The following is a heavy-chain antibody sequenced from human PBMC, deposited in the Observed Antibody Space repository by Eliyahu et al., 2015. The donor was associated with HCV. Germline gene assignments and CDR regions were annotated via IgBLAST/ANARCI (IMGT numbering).Heavy chain of an antibody. V-gene: IGHV2-26*01. Sequence: QVTLKESGPVLVKPTETLTLTCTVSGFSLSNARMGVSWIRQPPGKALEWLAHIFSNDEKTQHNTPKSRLAISKDTSKSQVVLTMTNMDPVDTATYYCARINELGIDYWGQGTLVTVSS. CDR3: ARINELGIDY. J-gene: IGHJ4*02. CDR1: GFSLSNARMG. CDR2: IFSNDEK. D-gene: IGHD3-10*01.